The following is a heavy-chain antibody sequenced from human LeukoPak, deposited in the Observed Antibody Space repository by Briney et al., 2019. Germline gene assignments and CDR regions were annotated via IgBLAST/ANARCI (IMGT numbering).Heavy chain of an antibody. J-gene: IGHJ4*02. CDR2: INPSGGST. CDR1: GYTFTRYH. Sequence: PGASVKVSCKASGYTFTRYHMHWVRQAPGQGLEIMGIINPSGGSTTYAQKFQGRVTMTRDTSTSTVYMELSSLRSEDTAVYYCAKLAAAGTAHYYFDYWGQGTLVTVSS. D-gene: IGHD6-13*01. V-gene: IGHV1-46*01. CDR3: AKLAAAGTAHYYFDY.